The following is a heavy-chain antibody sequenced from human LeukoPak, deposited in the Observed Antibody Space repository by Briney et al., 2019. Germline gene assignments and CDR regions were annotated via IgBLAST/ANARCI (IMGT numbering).Heavy chain of an antibody. CDR1: GGSISISNYY. CDR3: ARETSQKGAHYMDV. J-gene: IGHJ6*03. V-gene: IGHV4-39*07. CDR2: MSYSGRT. D-gene: IGHD3-16*01. Sequence: SETLSLTCTVSGGSISISNYYWGWIRQPPGKGLEWIGSMSYSGRTYYNPSLKSRVTISVDTSKNQFSLKLSSVTAADTAAYYCARETSQKGAHYMDVWGKGTTVTISS.